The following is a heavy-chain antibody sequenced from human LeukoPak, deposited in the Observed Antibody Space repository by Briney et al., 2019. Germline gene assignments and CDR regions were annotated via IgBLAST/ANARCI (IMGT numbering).Heavy chain of an antibody. CDR2: ISWNSGSI. V-gene: IGHV3-9*01. CDR3: ARDRNYYDSSGYHRVDY. CDR1: GFTFDDYA. J-gene: IGHJ4*02. D-gene: IGHD3-22*01. Sequence: GGSLRLSCAASGFTFDDYAMHWVRQAPGKGLEWVSGISWNSGSICYADSVKGRFTISRDNAKKSMYLQMNSLRAEDTAVYYCARDRNYYDSSGYHRVDYWGQGTLVTVSS.